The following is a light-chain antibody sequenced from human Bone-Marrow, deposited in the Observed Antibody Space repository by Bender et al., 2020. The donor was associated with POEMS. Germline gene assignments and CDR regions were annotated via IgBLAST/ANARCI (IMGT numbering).Light chain of an antibody. CDR1: NIGIKS. V-gene: IGLV3-21*02. CDR2: DDS. Sequence: ASITCGGDNIGIKSVHWFQQKPGQAPVLVVYDDSDRASGIPERFSASTSGTQVTLTISGVQAEDEADYYCEVWDKITDHAIFGGGTKLTVL. CDR3: EVWDKITDHAI. J-gene: IGLJ2*01.